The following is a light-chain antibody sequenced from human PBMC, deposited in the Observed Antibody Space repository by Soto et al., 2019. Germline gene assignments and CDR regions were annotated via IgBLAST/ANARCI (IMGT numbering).Light chain of an antibody. J-gene: IGKJ1*01. Sequence: EVVLTQSPVTLSLFPGERATLSCRASQSVSSSYLAWYQQKPGQAPRLLMYGISRRATGIPDRFSGSGSGTDFTLTITRLEPEDFAVYYCQQYVTSSPRTFGQGTKVDIK. CDR2: GIS. CDR3: QQYVTSSPRT. CDR1: QSVSSSY. V-gene: IGKV3-20*01.